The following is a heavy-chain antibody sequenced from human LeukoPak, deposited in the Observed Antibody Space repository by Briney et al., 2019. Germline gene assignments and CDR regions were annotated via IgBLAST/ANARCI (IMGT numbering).Heavy chain of an antibody. J-gene: IGHJ4*02. CDR1: GFTFSSYG. CDR2: IWYDGSNK. D-gene: IGHD4-11*01. Sequence: PGGSLRLSCAASGFTFSSYGMHWVRQAPGKGLEWVAVIWYDGSNKYYADSVKGRFTISGDNSKNTLYLQMNSLRAEDTAVYYCARTDVSNSHYFDYWGQGTLVTVSS. CDR3: ARTDVSNSHYFDY. V-gene: IGHV3-33*01.